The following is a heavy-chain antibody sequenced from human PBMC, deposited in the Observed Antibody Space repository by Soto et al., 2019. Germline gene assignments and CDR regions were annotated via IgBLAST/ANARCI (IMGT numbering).Heavy chain of an antibody. CDR1: GYTFTSYY. V-gene: IGHV1-69*13. D-gene: IGHD2-2*01. CDR3: ARDRQDIVVVPAAAAQDAFDI. J-gene: IGHJ3*02. Sequence: SVKVSSKASGYTFTSYYMHWVRQAPGQGLEWMGGIIPIFGTANYAQKFQGRVTITADESTSTAYMELRSLRSDDTAVYYCARDRQDIVVVPAAAAQDAFDIWGQGTMVTVSS. CDR2: IIPIFGTA.